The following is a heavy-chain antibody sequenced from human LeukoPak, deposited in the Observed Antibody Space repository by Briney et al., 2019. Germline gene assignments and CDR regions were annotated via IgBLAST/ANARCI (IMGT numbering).Heavy chain of an antibody. V-gene: IGHV1-69*04. CDR1: GGTFSSYA. CDR3: ARSSTYDFWSGYNTNWFDP. CDR2: IIPILGIA. Sequence: GSSVKVSCKASGGTFSSYAISWVRQAPGQGLEWMGRIIPILGIANYAQKFQGRVTITADKSTSTVYMELSSLRSEDTAVYYCARSSTYDFWSGYNTNWFDPWGQGTLVTVSS. D-gene: IGHD3-3*01. J-gene: IGHJ5*02.